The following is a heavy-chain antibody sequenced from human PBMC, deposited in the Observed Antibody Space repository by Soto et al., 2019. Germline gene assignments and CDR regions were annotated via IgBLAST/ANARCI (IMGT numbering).Heavy chain of an antibody. D-gene: IGHD2-15*01. J-gene: IGHJ5*02. CDR1: GGSISSGGYY. CDR3: ARMRCSGGSCYSSWFDP. CDR2: IYYSGST. Sequence: QVQLQESGPGLVKPSQTLSLTCTDSGGSISSGGYYWSWIRQHPGKGLEWIGYIYYSGSTYYNPSLKSRVTIAVDTSKNQFSLKLSSVTAADTAVYYCARMRCSGGSCYSSWFDPWGQGTLVTVSS. V-gene: IGHV4-31*03.